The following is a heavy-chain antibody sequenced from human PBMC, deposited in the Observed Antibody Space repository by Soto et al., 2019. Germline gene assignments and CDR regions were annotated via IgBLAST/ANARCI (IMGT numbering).Heavy chain of an antibody. CDR2: IIPIFGTA. CDR1: GGTFSSCA. V-gene: IGHV1-69*13. Sequence: EASVKVSCTASGGTFSSCAIIWVRQAPGQGLEWMGGIIPIFGTANYAQKFQGRVTITADESTSTAYMELSSLRSEDTAVYYCARGLSSGWYDIGYYYYDMDVWGQGTTVTVSS. CDR3: ARGLSSGWYDIGYYYYDMDV. D-gene: IGHD6-19*01. J-gene: IGHJ6*02.